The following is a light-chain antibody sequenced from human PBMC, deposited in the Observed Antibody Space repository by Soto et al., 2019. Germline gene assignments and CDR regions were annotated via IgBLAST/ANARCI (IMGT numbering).Light chain of an antibody. CDR3: NSYEGSNNLV. CDR1: TSDVGAYNS. CDR2: EVT. Sequence: QSALTQPPSASGSPGQSVTISCTGTTSDVGAYNSVSWYQQHPGTAPKLLMYEVTKRPSGVPDRFSGSKSGNTASLTVSGLQAEDEADYYCNSYEGSNNLVFGGGTKVTVL. J-gene: IGLJ2*01. V-gene: IGLV2-8*01.